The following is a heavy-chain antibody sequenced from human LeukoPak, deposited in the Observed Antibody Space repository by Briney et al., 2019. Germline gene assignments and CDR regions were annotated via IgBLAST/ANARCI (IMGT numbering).Heavy chain of an antibody. D-gene: IGHD1-26*01. CDR1: GFTFSSYW. Sequence: GGSLRLSCAASGFTFSSYWMSWVRQAPGKGPEWVANIKQDGSEKYYVDSVKGRFTISRDNAKNSLYLQMNSLRAEDTAVYYCARDRGVGGSYYTHWGQGTLVTVSS. CDR2: IKQDGSEK. J-gene: IGHJ4*02. V-gene: IGHV3-7*01. CDR3: ARDRGVGGSYYTH.